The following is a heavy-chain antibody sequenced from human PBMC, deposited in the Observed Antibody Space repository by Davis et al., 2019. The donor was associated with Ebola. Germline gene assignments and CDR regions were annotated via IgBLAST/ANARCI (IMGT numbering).Heavy chain of an antibody. V-gene: IGHV5-51*01. CDR2: IYPGDSDT. Sequence: GESLKISCKGSGYSFTSYCIGWVRQMPGKGLEWMGIIYPGDSDTRYRPSFQGQVPIPADKSISTAYLQWSSLKASDTARYYCARLGYCCSTSCRAVAFDIWGQGTMVTVSS. CDR3: ARLGYCCSTSCRAVAFDI. D-gene: IGHD2-2*01. J-gene: IGHJ3*02. CDR1: GYSFTSYC.